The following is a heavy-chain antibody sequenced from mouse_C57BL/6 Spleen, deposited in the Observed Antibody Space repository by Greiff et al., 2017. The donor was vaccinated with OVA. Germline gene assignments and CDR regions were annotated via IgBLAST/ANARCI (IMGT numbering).Heavy chain of an antibody. Sequence: DVQLQESGPELVKPGASVKIPCKASGYTFTDYNMDWVKQSHGKSLEWIGDINPNNGGTIYNQKFKGKATLTVDKSSSTAYMELRSLTSEDTAVYYCARYTYYSNTGYFDVWGTETTVTVST. V-gene: IGHV1-18*01. D-gene: IGHD2-5*01. CDR2: INPNNGGT. CDR1: GYTFTDYN. CDR3: ARYTYYSNTGYFDV. J-gene: IGHJ1*03.